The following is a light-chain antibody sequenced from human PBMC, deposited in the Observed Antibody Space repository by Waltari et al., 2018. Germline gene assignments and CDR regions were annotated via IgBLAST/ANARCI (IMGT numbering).Light chain of an antibody. Sequence: IVFTLSQAPLSLSPGERATLSCSASETFDSSDLAGYHQKLRHPAALPNFGDSSRAPGTPDTFSGSGSGTDFTLTISRVEPDDCAMYCCQNFGASPITFGQGTRLEIK. CDR2: GDS. CDR3: QNFGASPIT. CDR1: ETFDSSD. V-gene: IGKV3-20*01. J-gene: IGKJ5*01.